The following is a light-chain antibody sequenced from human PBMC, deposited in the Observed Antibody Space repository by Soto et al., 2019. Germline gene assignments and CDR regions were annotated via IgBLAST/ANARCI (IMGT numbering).Light chain of an antibody. CDR2: GAS. V-gene: IGKV3-20*01. CDR1: QSVSSNY. Sequence: EIVLTQSPGTLSLSPGERATLSCRASQSVSSNYLAWYQQKPGQAPRLLIYGASSRATGIPDRFSGSGSGTDFTLSICGLEPEDFAVYYCQQYGGTPLVTFGGGTKVEIK. CDR3: QQYGGTPLVT. J-gene: IGKJ4*01.